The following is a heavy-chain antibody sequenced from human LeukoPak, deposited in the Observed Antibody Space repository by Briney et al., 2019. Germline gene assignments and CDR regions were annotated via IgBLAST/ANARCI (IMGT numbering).Heavy chain of an antibody. CDR1: GFTFSSYA. V-gene: IGHV3-23*01. CDR3: AKDIGHYYGSGSYK. J-gene: IGHJ4*02. D-gene: IGHD3-10*01. Sequence: PGGSLRLSCAASGFTFSSYAMSWVRQAPGKGLEWVSAISGSGGSTYYADSVKGRFTISRDNSKNTLYLQMNSLRAEDTAVYYCAKDIGHYYGSGSYKWGQGTLVTVSS. CDR2: ISGSGGST.